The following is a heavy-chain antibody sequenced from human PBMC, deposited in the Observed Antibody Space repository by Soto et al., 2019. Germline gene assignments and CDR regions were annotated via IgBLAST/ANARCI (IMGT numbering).Heavy chain of an antibody. J-gene: IGHJ5*02. V-gene: IGHV1-58*01. CDR1: GFTFTSSA. Sequence: PSVKVSCKASGFTFTSSAVQWVRQARGQRLEWIGWIVVGSGNTNYAQKFQERVTITRDMSTSTAYMELSSLRSEDTAVYYCAADRYYYGSGSYGPWFDPWGQGTLVTVSS. CDR2: IVVGSGNT. D-gene: IGHD3-10*01. CDR3: AADRYYYGSGSYGPWFDP.